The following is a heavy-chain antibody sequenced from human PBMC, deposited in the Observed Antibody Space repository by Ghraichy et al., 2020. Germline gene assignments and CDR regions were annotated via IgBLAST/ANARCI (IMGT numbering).Heavy chain of an antibody. D-gene: IGHD3-22*01. V-gene: IGHV3-23*01. J-gene: IGHJ4*02. Sequence: GGSRRLSCAASGFTFSSYAMSWVRQAPGKGLEWVSAISGSGGSTYYADSVKGRFTISRDNSKNTLYLQMNSLRAEDTAVYYCANHPDSSGSYSPFDYWGQGTLVTVSS. CDR3: ANHPDSSGSYSPFDY. CDR1: GFTFSSYA. CDR2: ISGSGGST.